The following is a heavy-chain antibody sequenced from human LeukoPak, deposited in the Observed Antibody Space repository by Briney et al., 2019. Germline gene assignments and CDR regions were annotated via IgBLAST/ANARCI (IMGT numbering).Heavy chain of an antibody. J-gene: IGHJ4*02. CDR1: GFTFSSYA. Sequence: GSLRLSCAASGFTFSSYAMSWVRQAPGKGLEWVSAISGSGGSTYYADSVKGRFTISRDNSKNTLYLQMNSLRAEDTAVYYCAKAYHCSSTSCYALDYWGQGTLVTVSS. CDR2: ISGSGGST. V-gene: IGHV3-23*01. CDR3: AKAYHCSSTSCYALDY. D-gene: IGHD2-2*01.